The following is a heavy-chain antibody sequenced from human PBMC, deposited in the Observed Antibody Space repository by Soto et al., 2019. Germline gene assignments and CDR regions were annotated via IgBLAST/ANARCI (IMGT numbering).Heavy chain of an antibody. D-gene: IGHD3-3*01. Sequence: PGGSLRLSCASSGFTFNIHGMHCFRQTPGNGLEWVAVISNDGNKKYYVESVEGRFSISRDNSKSTVYLQMNNVRVEDTAKYYCAKDKVPYYDFWSGQRWFDPWGQGTQVTVSS. CDR2: ISNDGNKK. V-gene: IGHV3-30*18. CDR3: AKDKVPYYDFWSGQRWFDP. CDR1: GFTFNIHG. J-gene: IGHJ5*02.